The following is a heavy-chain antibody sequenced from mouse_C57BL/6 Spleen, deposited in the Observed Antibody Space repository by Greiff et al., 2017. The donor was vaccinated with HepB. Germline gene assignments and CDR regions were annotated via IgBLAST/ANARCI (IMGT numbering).Heavy chain of an antibody. D-gene: IGHD1-1*01. CDR1: GYTFTSYW. J-gene: IGHJ2*01. CDR2: IYPGSGST. CDR3: ARGDYYGLFDY. Sequence: VQLVESGAELVKPGASVKMSCKASGYTFTSYWITWVKQRPGQGLEWIGDIYPGSGSTNYNEKFKSKATLTVDTSSSTAYMQLSSLTSEDSAVYYCARGDYYGLFDYWGQGTTLTVSS. V-gene: IGHV1-55*01.